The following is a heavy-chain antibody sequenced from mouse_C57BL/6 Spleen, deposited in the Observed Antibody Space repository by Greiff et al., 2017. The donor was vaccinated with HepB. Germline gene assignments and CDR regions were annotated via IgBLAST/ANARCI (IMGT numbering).Heavy chain of an antibody. CDR2: ISRGGSYT. Sequence: DVLLQESGADLVKPGGSLKLSCAASGYTFTSYGMSWVRQTPDKGLEWVATISRGGSYTYYTDSVKGRFTISKDNAKNSLYLHRSRLKSEDTAMYYCGRHDYDYFDYWGQGTTLTVSS. CDR1: GYTFTSYG. J-gene: IGHJ2*01. V-gene: IGHV5-6*01. D-gene: IGHD2-4*01. CDR3: GRHDYDYFDY.